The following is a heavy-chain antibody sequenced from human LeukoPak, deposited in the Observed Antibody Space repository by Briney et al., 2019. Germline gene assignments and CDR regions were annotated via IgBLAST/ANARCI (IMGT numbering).Heavy chain of an antibody. D-gene: IGHD4-23*01. CDR2: ISSSADST. Sequence: GSLRLSCEASGFAFSSYAMSWVRQAPGKGLAWVSVISSSADSTYYADSVKGRFTISRDNSKNTLFLQMNSLRAEDTAVYYCAKPLEKYTYGGNFDYWGQGILVTVSS. J-gene: IGHJ4*02. CDR1: GFAFSSYA. V-gene: IGHV3-23*01. CDR3: AKPLEKYTYGGNFDY.